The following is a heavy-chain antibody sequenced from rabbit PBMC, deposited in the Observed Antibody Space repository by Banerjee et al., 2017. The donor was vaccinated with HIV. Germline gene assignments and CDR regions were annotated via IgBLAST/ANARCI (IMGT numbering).Heavy chain of an antibody. J-gene: IGHJ3*01. CDR2: IYAGSSGST. V-gene: IGHV1S40*01. D-gene: IGHD7-1*01. Sequence: QSLEESGGDLVKPGASLTLTCTASGFSFSSSYYISWVRQAPGKGLEWIACIYAGSSGSTYYATWAKGRFTISKTSSTTVTLQMTSLTAADTATYFCARYTGGSTKYYPTRLDLWGQGTLVTVS. CDR3: ARYTGGSTKYYPTRLDL. CDR1: GFSFSSSYY.